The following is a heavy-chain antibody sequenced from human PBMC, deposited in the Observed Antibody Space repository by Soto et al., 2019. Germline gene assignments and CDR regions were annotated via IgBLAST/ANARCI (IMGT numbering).Heavy chain of an antibody. V-gene: IGHV4-39*01. D-gene: IGHD1-26*01. CDR1: GGSISSSSYY. Sequence: SETLSLTCTVSGGSISSSSYYWGWIRQPPGKGLEWIGSIYYSGSTYYNPSLKSRVTISVDTSKKQFSLKLSSVTAADTAVYYCARCTHSGSYYYFDYWGQGTLVTVSS. CDR3: ARCTHSGSYYYFDY. J-gene: IGHJ4*02. CDR2: IYYSGST.